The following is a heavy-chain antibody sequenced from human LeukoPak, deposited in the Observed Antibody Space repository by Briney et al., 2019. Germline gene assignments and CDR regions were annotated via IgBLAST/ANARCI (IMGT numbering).Heavy chain of an antibody. V-gene: IGHV4-59*01. CDR1: GGSISSNY. CDR2: IYYSGTT. CDR3: ARVPHYYAMDV. J-gene: IGHJ6*02. Sequence: SETLSLTCIVSGGSISSNYWSWIRQPPGKGLEWIGFIYYSGTTNYNPSLKSRVTISVDTSKNQFSLQLSSVTAADTAVYYRARVPHYYAMDVWGQGTTVTVSS.